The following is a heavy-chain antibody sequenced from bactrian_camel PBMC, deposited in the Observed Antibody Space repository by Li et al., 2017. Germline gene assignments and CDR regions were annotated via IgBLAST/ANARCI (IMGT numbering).Heavy chain of an antibody. CDR2: MTYDGTTT. V-gene: IGHV3-2*01. CDR1: GFTFTSYT. D-gene: IGHD8*01. J-gene: IGHJ4*01. Sequence: HVQLVESGGGMVQPGGSLRLACATSGFTFTSYTMAWVRQAPGKGLDWASSMTYDGTTTHISDAAENRFTISRDNAKNTAYLQMNSLKSEDTARYYCVTGATWTYDAFKYNYWGQGTQVTVS. CDR3: VTGATWTYDAFKYNY.